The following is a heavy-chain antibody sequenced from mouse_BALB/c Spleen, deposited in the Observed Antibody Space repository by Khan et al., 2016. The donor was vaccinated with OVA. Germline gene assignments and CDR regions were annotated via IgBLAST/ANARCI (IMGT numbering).Heavy chain of an antibody. Sequence: EVELVESGGGLVEPGGSLKLSCAASGFTFSSFVMSWVRQTPEKRLEWVATISSAATYTYYPDSIKGRVTISRDNAKNTLYMHMNSLRSDDTAIYYCTNGNYGGFAYWGLGTLVTVST. CDR1: GFTFSSFV. J-gene: IGHJ3*01. CDR2: ISSAATYT. CDR3: TNGNYGGFAY. D-gene: IGHD2-1*01. V-gene: IGHV5-9-1*01.